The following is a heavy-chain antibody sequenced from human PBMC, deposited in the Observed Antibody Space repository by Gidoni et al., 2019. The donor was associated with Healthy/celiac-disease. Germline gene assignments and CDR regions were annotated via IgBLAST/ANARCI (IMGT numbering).Heavy chain of an antibody. V-gene: IGHV3-23*01. CDR2: ISGSGGST. J-gene: IGHJ3*02. Sequence: EVQLLESGGGLVQPGGSLRLSCAASGFTFRSYAMSWVRQAPGTGLEWVSAISGSGGSTYYADSVKGRFTISRDNSKNTLYLQMNSLRAEDTAVYYCAKYAVDYDILTGPGDAFDIWGQGTMVTVSS. CDR3: AKYAVDYDILTGPGDAFDI. CDR1: GFTFRSYA. D-gene: IGHD3-9*01.